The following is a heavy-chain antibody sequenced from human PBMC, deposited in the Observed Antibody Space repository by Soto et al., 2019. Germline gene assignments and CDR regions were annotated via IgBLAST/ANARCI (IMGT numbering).Heavy chain of an antibody. CDR3: TRANWYSEY. CDR1: GVSISNNY. D-gene: IGHD7-27*01. V-gene: IGHV4-59*01. J-gene: IGHJ4*02. Sequence: QVQLQESGPGLVKPSETLSLTCTVSGVSISNNYWSWIRQPPGKGLEWIGYIYYNGNTNYSPSLKSRVTMSVDTSRNQISLKLTTVTAADTAVYYCTRANWYSEYWGQGTLLTVSS. CDR2: IYYNGNT.